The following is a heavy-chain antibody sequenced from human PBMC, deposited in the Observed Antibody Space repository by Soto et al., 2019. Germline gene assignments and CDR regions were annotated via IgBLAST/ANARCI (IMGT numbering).Heavy chain of an antibody. J-gene: IGHJ6*02. Sequence: PGGSLRLSCAASGFTFSTYAMAWVRQAPGKGLEWVSGVSASGLNTDYADPVKGRFYISRDNSKNTVSLHMNGLRDEDTAVYYCVRDLDGAPVCSLEVWGQGTTVTVSS. CDR2: VSASGLNT. CDR1: GFTFSTYA. V-gene: IGHV3-23*01. D-gene: IGHD2-15*01. CDR3: VRDLDGAPVCSLEV.